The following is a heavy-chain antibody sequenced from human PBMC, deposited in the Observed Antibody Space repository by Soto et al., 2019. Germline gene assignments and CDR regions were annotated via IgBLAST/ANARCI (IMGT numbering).Heavy chain of an antibody. J-gene: IGHJ4*02. Sequence: VQLKESGPGLVRPSGTLSLTCDVSSGSITTSVLWTWVRQFPGKGLEWIGEIAHDVQTNYNPSLSGRVTMSVDLSNSQFSLNVASVTAADTAVYFCVGGRDYDYWGQGTLVTVSS. CDR3: VGGRDYDY. CDR1: SGSITTSVL. D-gene: IGHD1-26*01. V-gene: IGHV4-4*02. CDR2: IAHDVQT.